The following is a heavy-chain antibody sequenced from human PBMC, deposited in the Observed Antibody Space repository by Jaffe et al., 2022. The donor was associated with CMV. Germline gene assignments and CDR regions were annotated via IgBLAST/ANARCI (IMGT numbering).Heavy chain of an antibody. Sequence: QVQLQESGPGLVKPSETLSLTCTVSGGSVSSGSYYWSWIRQPPGKGLEWIGYIYYSGSTNYNPSLKSRVTISVDTSKNQFSLKLSSVTAADTAVYYCARVGSDYGSGSHRAFDYWGQGTLVTVSS. CDR1: GGSVSSGSYY. J-gene: IGHJ4*02. D-gene: IGHD3-10*01. V-gene: IGHV4-61*01. CDR3: ARVGSDYGSGSHRAFDY. CDR2: IYYSGST.